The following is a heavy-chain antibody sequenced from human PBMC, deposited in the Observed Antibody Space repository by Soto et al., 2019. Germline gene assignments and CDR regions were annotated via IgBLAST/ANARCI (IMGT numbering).Heavy chain of an antibody. D-gene: IGHD1-26*01. Sequence: SETLSLTCTVSGGSISSGTDFWSWVRQRPGEGLEWIVNIYYTWITYYNLSLKSRVAISVDTSKNHFSLTLTSLTAADTAVYYCARDQGWELLNRRWFDPWGQGTLVTVSS. J-gene: IGHJ5*02. V-gene: IGHV4-31*03. CDR2: IYYTWIT. CDR1: GGSISSGTDF. CDR3: ARDQGWELLNRRWFDP.